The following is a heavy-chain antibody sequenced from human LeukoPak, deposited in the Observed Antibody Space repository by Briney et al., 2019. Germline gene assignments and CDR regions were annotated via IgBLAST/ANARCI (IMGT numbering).Heavy chain of an antibody. CDR3: ARRQGYYVNFDY. Sequence: SETLSLTCTVSGGSISSGDYYWSWIRQPPGKGLEWIGYNYYSGSTYYNPSLKSRVTISVDTSKNQFSLKLSSVTAADTAVYYCARRQGYYVNFDYWGQGTLVTVSS. J-gene: IGHJ4*02. CDR2: NYYSGST. D-gene: IGHD3-22*01. CDR1: GGSISSGDYY. V-gene: IGHV4-30-4*08.